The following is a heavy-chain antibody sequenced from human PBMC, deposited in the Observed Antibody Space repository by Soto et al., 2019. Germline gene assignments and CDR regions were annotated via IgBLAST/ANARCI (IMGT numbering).Heavy chain of an antibody. CDR3: ARHGYRAAAQGVDY. Sequence: PSETLSLTCTVSGGSISSSSYYWGWIRQPPGKGLEWIGSIYYSGSTYYNPSLKSRVTISVDTSKNQFSLKLSSVTAADTAVYYCARHGYRAAAQGVDYWGQGTLVTDSS. J-gene: IGHJ4*02. V-gene: IGHV4-39*01. CDR2: IYYSGST. CDR1: GGSISSSSYY. D-gene: IGHD6-13*01.